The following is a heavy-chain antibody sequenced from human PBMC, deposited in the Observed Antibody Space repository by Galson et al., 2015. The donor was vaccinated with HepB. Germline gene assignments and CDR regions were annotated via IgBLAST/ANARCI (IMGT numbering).Heavy chain of an antibody. Sequence: SLRLSCAASGFAFDSHAMSWVRQAPGRGLEWISGIPGKGDSTFYADSVKGRFTVSKDNANNRLYLQMNSLRAEDAGLYFCAKGYGLFDSWGQGVLVPVSS. CDR3: AKGYGLFDS. V-gene: IGHV3-23*01. D-gene: IGHD5-18*01. J-gene: IGHJ5*01. CDR1: GFAFDSHA. CDR2: IPGKGDST.